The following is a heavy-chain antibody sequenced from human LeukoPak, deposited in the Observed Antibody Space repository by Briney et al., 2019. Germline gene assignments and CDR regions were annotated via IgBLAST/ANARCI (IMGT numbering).Heavy chain of an antibody. J-gene: IGHJ4*02. Sequence: SGGSLRLSCAASGFTVGGNYMSWVRQAPGKGLEWVSVIYSGGSTYYADSVKGRFTISRDNSKNTLYLQMNSLRAEDTAVYYCARGPVAGTSPYFDYWGQGTLVTVSS. D-gene: IGHD6-19*01. V-gene: IGHV3-53*01. CDR1: GFTVGGNY. CDR3: ARGPVAGTSPYFDY. CDR2: IYSGGST.